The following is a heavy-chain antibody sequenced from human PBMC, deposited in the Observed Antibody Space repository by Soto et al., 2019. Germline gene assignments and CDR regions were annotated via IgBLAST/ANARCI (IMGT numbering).Heavy chain of an antibody. J-gene: IGHJ4*02. CDR2: IKSKTDGGTT. Sequence: GGSLRLSCAASGFSFSSHSMSWVRQAPGKGLEWVGRIKSKTDGGTTDYAAPVKGRFTISRDDSKNTLYLQMNSLKTEDTAVYYCTTDPKYYDFWSGYYADYWGQGTLVTVSS. D-gene: IGHD3-3*01. CDR1: GFSFSSHS. CDR3: TTDPKYYDFWSGYYADY. V-gene: IGHV3-15*01.